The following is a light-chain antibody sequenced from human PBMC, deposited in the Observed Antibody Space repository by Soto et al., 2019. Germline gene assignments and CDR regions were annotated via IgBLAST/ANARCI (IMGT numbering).Light chain of an antibody. CDR1: SSDVGGYSY. Sequence: QSALTQPASVSGSPGQSITISCTGTSSDVGGYSYVSWYQHYPGKAPKLMIYEVTNRPSGVSNRFSGSKSGNTASLTISGLQADDEADYYCSSYTDYSTVVFGGGTKFTVL. V-gene: IGLV2-14*01. J-gene: IGLJ2*01. CDR3: SSYTDYSTVV. CDR2: EVT.